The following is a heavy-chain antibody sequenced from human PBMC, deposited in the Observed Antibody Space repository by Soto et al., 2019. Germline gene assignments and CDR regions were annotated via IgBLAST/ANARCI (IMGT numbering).Heavy chain of an antibody. D-gene: IGHD6-13*01. J-gene: IGHJ5*02. CDR2: IYYNAIT. V-gene: IGHV4-61*08. Sequence: QVKLQESGPGLVKPSETLSLTCTVSGDSVSSGAYYWSWVRQPPGKGLEWIGYIYYNAITNYNPYLKSRVTILVDTSKSEISLTLNSVTAADTAVYYCGRANIAAAGTIFDPWGQGVLVTVSA. CDR3: GRANIAAAGTIFDP. CDR1: GDSVSSGAYY.